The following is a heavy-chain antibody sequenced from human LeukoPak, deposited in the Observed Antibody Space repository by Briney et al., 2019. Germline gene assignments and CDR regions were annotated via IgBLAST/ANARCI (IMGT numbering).Heavy chain of an antibody. CDR1: GGSISSSNW. J-gene: IGHJ3*02. Sequence: NPSGTLSLTCAVSGGSISSSNWWSWVRQPPGKGLEWIGEIYHSGSTNYNPSLKSRVTISVDKSKNQFSLKLSSVTAADTAVYYCARTSSSWYGGDAFDIWGQGTMVTVSS. CDR2: IYHSGST. D-gene: IGHD6-13*01. CDR3: ARTSSSWYGGDAFDI. V-gene: IGHV4-4*02.